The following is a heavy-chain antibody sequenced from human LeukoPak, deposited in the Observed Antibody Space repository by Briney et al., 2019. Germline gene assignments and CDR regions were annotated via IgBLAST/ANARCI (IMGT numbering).Heavy chain of an antibody. V-gene: IGHV1-18*01. D-gene: IGHD6-19*01. Sequence: GASVKVSCRTSGYDFSTYGITWVRQAPGQGLEYMGWIRPSNGNRNYAQKVQDRVALTTDTSTSTVYMELRSLRSDDTAVYYCARAFSASTSCDYWGQGTLVTVSS. CDR3: ARAFSASTSCDY. CDR1: GYDFSTYG. J-gene: IGHJ4*02. CDR2: IRPSNGNR.